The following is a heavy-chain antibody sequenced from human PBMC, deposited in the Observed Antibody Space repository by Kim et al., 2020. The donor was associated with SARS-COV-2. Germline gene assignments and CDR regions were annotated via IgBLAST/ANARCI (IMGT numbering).Heavy chain of an antibody. CDR3: VKHDYGYYYYS. Sequence: GGSLRLSCAASGFTFSSYAMTWVRQAPGKGLEWVSTISGSGGSTYYADSVKGRFTISRDSSSYSLFLQMNALRVEDTAVYFCVKHDYGYYYYSWGQGTL. V-gene: IGHV3-23*01. J-gene: IGHJ4*02. CDR1: GFTFSSYA. CDR2: ISGSGGST. D-gene: IGHD4-17*01.